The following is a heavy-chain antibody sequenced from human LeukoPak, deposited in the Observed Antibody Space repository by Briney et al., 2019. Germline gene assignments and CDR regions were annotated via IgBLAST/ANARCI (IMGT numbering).Heavy chain of an antibody. CDR1: GITFNSYA. D-gene: IGHD3-10*01. CDR2: ISHDGSNR. V-gene: IGHV3-30*04. Sequence: GGSLRLSCAASGITFNSYAMHWVRQAPGKGLEWVAVISHDGSNRYYGDSVKGRFTISRDNSKNTLFLQMDSPRAEDTAVYYCASGYTYYYGSGSYHWGQGTLVTVSS. J-gene: IGHJ4*02. CDR3: ASGYTYYYGSGSYH.